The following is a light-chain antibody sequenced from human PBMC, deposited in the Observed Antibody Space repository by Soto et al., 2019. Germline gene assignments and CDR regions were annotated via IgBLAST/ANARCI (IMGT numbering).Light chain of an antibody. CDR2: AAS. CDR1: QTIGIY. Sequence: DIQMTQSPSSLSASVGDRVTITCRSSQTIGIYLNWYQQKPGKAPKVLIYAASSLQSGVPSRFSGSGSRTDFTLTIRSLQLEDFATYFCQQSHGLPYTFGQGTKLDI. V-gene: IGKV1-39*01. J-gene: IGKJ2*01. CDR3: QQSHGLPYT.